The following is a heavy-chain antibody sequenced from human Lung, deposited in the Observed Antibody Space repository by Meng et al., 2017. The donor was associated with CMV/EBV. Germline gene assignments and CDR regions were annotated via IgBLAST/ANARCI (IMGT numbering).Heavy chain of an antibody. D-gene: IGHD6-13*01. V-gene: IGHV4-59*01. CDR1: GGSTSSYY. CDR2: IYYSGST. J-gene: IGHJ6*02. Sequence: SETLSLXCTVSGGSTSSYYWTWIRQPPGKGLEWIGYIYYSGSTNYNPSLESRVTISVDTSKNQFSLKLSSVTAADTAVYYCAGGGYSSSWLYYYYGMDVWXQGTTVTVSS. CDR3: AGGGYSSSWLYYYYGMDV.